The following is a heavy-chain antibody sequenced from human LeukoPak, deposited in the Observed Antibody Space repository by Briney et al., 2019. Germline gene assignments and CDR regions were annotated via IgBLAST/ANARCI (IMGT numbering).Heavy chain of an antibody. D-gene: IGHD1-1*01. J-gene: IGHJ6*03. CDR2: TTGSTAAT. CDR3: AKAVTTYYYYYYMDV. CDR1: GFTFTNYA. Sequence: GGSLRLSCAASGFTFTNYAMSWVRRTPGKGLEWVSTTTGSTAATYHADSVKGRFTVSRDNSRNTLYLQMNSLRAEDTAVYYCAKAVTTYYYYYYMDVWGKGTTVTISS. V-gene: IGHV3-23*01.